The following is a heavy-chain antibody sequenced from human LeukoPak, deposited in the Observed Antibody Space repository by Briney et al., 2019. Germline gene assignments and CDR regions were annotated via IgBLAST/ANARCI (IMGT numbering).Heavy chain of an antibody. Sequence: GGSLRLSCAASGFTVSSNYMSWVRQAPGKGLEWVSVIYSGGSTYYADSVKGRFTISRDNSKNTLYLQMNSLRAEDTAVYYCASPRAGYSCGLDYWGQGTLVTVSS. CDR1: GFTVSSNY. J-gene: IGHJ4*02. CDR3: ASPRAGYSCGLDY. D-gene: IGHD6-19*01. V-gene: IGHV3-53*01. CDR2: IYSGGST.